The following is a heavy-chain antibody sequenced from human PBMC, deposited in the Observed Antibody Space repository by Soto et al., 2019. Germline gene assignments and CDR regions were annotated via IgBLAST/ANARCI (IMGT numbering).Heavy chain of an antibody. D-gene: IGHD6-19*01. Sequence: QVQLVESGGGVVQPGRSLRLSCAASGFTFTSYGMHWVRQGPGKGLEWVALIWYDGNDQSYADSVKGRFTISRDNFKKTVYLQMNSLRAEDTAVYYCARDSDGQTSGWYGGMDVWGQGTTVVVSS. J-gene: IGHJ6*02. V-gene: IGHV3-33*01. CDR2: IWYDGNDQ. CDR1: GFTFTSYG. CDR3: ARDSDGQTSGWYGGMDV.